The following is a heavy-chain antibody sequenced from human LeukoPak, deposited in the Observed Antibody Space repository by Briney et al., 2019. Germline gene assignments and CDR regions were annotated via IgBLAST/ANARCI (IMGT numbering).Heavy chain of an antibody. CDR3: ARVRYYYDSSGYEIHDAFDI. Sequence: GGSLRLSCAASGFTFTSYGISWVRQAPGQGLEWMGWISAYNGNTNYAQKLQGRVTMTTDTSTSTAYMELRSLRSDDTAVYYCARVRYYYDSSGYEIHDAFDIWGQGTMVTVSS. CDR2: ISAYNGNT. V-gene: IGHV1-18*01. D-gene: IGHD3-22*01. J-gene: IGHJ3*02. CDR1: GFTFTSYG.